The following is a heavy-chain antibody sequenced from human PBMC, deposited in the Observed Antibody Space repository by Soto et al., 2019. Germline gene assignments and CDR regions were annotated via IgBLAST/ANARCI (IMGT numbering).Heavy chain of an antibody. CDR2: IYSRGRT. D-gene: IGHD5-18*01. CDR1: GDSVSTDRYY. CDR3: ARDIRGYSRAFDY. Sequence: PSETRSLPGTVSGDSVSTDRYYWTWIRQPTGKGLEWIGYIYSRGRTNYNPSLKSRVTISLDTSSTQFSLELTSVTAADTAIYYCARDIRGYSRAFDYWGQGTLVTVSS. V-gene: IGHV4-61*10. J-gene: IGHJ4*02.